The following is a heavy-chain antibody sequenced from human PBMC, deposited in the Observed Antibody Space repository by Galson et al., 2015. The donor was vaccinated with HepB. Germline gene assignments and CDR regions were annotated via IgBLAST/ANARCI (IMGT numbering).Heavy chain of an antibody. CDR3: AKHRWDTVRAPLGY. D-gene: IGHD1-26*01. CDR1: GFTFSTYA. Sequence: SLRLSCAASGFTFSTYAMTWVRQAPGKGLEWVSAISGSGSITYYADSVKGRFTISRDNSKNTLYLQMNSLRVEDTAVYYCAKHRWDTVRAPLGYWGQATLVTVSS. J-gene: IGHJ4*02. V-gene: IGHV3-23*01. CDR2: ISGSGSIT.